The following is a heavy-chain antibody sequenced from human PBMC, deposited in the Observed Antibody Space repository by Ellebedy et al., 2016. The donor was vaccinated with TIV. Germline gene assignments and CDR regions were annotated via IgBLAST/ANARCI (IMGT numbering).Heavy chain of an antibody. J-gene: IGHJ4*02. CDR1: GYTLTTNG. CDR2: ISGSNANT. Sequence: AASMKVSCKSSGYTLTTNGFNWVRQAPGQGLEWMGWISGSNANTNYAQKFQDRLKMTTDTSTSTAYMELRSLRSDDTAVYYCARDRQWELFRGGPYYFDYWGQGTLVTVSS. CDR3: ARDRQWELFRGGPYYFDY. V-gene: IGHV1-18*04. D-gene: IGHD1-26*01.